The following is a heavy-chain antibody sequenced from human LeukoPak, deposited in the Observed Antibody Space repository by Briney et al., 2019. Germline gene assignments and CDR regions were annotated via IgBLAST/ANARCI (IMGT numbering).Heavy chain of an antibody. CDR1: GYSVTSYW. D-gene: IGHD1-20*01. V-gene: IGHV5-51*01. CDR2: IYPGDSDT. J-gene: IGHJ3*02. CDR3: ARGSRGITGTTGTAFDI. Sequence: GESLKISCKGSGYSVTSYWIGWVRQIPGKGLEWMGIIYPGDSDTRCSPSFQGQVTISADKSISTAYMQWSSLKASDTAMYYCARGSRGITGTTGTAFDIWGQGTMVTVSS.